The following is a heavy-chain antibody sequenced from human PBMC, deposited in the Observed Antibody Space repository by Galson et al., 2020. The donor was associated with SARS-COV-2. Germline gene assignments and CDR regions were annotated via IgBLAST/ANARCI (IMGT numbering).Heavy chain of an antibody. CDR2: ISHRT. CDR3: AKAGGGASYYFDY. J-gene: IGHJ4*02. CDR1: EFTFSNYA. D-gene: IGHD3-16*01. Sequence: ESLKISCAASEFTFSNYAMSWVRQAPGKGLEWVSAISHRTYYADSVKGRFTISRDNSKNTLYLQMNSLRAEGTAVYYCAKAGGGASYYFDYWGQGTLVTVSS. V-gene: IGHV3-23*01.